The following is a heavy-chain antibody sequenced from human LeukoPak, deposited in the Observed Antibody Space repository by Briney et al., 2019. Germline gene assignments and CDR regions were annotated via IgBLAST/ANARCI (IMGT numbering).Heavy chain of an antibody. D-gene: IGHD2-2*01. V-gene: IGHV3-30-3*01. CDR1: GFTFSSYA. J-gene: IGHJ4*02. CDR3: AKDMLLRVPAAKAYYFDY. Sequence: GGSLRLSCAASGFTFSSYAMHWVRQAPGKGLEWVAVISYDGSNKYYADSVKGRFTISRDNSKNTLYLQMNSLRAEDTAVYYCAKDMLLRVPAAKAYYFDYWGQGTLVTVSS. CDR2: ISYDGSNK.